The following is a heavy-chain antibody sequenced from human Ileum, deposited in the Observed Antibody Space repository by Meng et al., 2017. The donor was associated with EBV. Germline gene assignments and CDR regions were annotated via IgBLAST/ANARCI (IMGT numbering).Heavy chain of an antibody. J-gene: IGHJ5*02. CDR1: GGSIISSKW. Sequence: QGELQGSGQSLVKPSGTVSLTCAVSGGSIISSKWWSWVRQSPGTGLEWIGEIYHHGTTNYNPSLKSRVTISVDTSKNKFFLNLTSLTAADTAVYYCARLDSSGYYFGGWFDPWGQGILVTVSS. V-gene: IGHV4-4*02. CDR3: ARLDSSGYYFGGWFDP. D-gene: IGHD3-22*01. CDR2: IYHHGTT.